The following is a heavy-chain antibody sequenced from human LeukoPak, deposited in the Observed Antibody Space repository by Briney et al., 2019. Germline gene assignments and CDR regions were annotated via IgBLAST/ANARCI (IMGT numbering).Heavy chain of an antibody. Sequence: SQTLSLTCSVSGDSISNSNYNWAWIRQPPGKGVEWLGSFYYSGSTYSNPSLKSRVTISVDTSKNQFSLKLSSVTAADTATYYCARGVSSGWRRFDYWGQGTLVTVFS. V-gene: IGHV4-39*01. CDR3: ARGVSSGWRRFDY. J-gene: IGHJ4*02. D-gene: IGHD6-19*01. CDR1: GDSISNSNYN. CDR2: FYYSGST.